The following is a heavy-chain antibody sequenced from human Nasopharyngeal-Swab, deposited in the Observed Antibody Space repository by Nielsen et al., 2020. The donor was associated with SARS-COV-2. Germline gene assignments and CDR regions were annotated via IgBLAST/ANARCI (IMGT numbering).Heavy chain of an antibody. CDR1: GFSFRSYW. CDR3: VRGPSSGYANDAFGV. V-gene: IGHV3-74*01. J-gene: IGHJ3*01. Sequence: GESLKISCAASGFSFRSYWMHWVRQAPGKGLVWVSCINSDGTTTRYADSVKGRFTVSRDNAKNTLYLEMNSLRDEDTAVYYCVRGPSSGYANDAFGVWGQGTMVTVSS. D-gene: IGHD2-2*01. CDR2: INSDGTTT.